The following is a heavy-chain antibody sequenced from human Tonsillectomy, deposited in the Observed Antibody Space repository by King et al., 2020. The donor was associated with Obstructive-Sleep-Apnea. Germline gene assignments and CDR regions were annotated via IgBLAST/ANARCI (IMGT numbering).Heavy chain of an antibody. Sequence: QLQESGPGLVKPSETLSLTCTVSGGSITNYFWSWIRQPPGKGLEWIGYIYDSGTTNYNPSLKSRVTISVDTSSNHFSLRLNSVTAADTAVYYRARQGFGGYAAAFDYWGQGTLVTVSS. D-gene: IGHD5-12*01. CDR3: ARQGFGGYAAAFDY. CDR2: IYDSGTT. CDR1: GGSITNYF. V-gene: IGHV4-59*08. J-gene: IGHJ4*02.